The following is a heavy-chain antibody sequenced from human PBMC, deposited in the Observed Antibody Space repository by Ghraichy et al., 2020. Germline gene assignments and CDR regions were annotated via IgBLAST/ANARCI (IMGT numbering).Heavy chain of an antibody. Sequence: ASVKVSCKASGYTFTSYGISWVRQAPGQGLEWMGWISAYNGNTNFAQKLQGRVTMTTDTSTSPAYMELRSLRSDDTAVYYCARGGRYYSESSGYRRWGQGTLVTVSS. CDR3: ARGGRYYSESSGYRR. J-gene: IGHJ4*02. V-gene: IGHV1-18*04. D-gene: IGHD3-22*01. CDR1: GYTFTSYG. CDR2: ISAYNGNT.